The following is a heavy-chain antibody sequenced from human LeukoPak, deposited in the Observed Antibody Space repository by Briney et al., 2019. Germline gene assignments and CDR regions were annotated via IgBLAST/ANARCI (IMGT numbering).Heavy chain of an antibody. Sequence: GGSLRLSCAASGFTFSSYSMNWVRQAPGKGLEWVSSISSSSSYIYYAASVKGRFTISRDNAKNSLYLQMNSLRAEDTAVYYCARVERLAYFDYWGQGTLVTVSS. CDR3: ARVERLAYFDY. V-gene: IGHV3-21*01. CDR1: GFTFSSYS. J-gene: IGHJ4*02. CDR2: ISSSSSYI. D-gene: IGHD6-25*01.